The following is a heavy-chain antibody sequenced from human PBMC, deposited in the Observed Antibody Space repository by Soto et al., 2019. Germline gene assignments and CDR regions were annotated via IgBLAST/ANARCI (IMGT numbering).Heavy chain of an antibody. J-gene: IGHJ4*02. CDR3: ARREKRHIVVVTATHSTHEYYFDY. CDR2: IYPGDSDT. V-gene: IGHV5-51*01. D-gene: IGHD2-21*02. Sequence: GESLKISCKGSGYSFTSYWIGWVRQMPGKGLEWMGIIYPGDSDTRYSPSFQGQVTISADKSISTAYLQWSSLKASDTAMYYCARREKRHIVVVTATHSTHEYYFDYWGQGTLVTVSS. CDR1: GYSFTSYW.